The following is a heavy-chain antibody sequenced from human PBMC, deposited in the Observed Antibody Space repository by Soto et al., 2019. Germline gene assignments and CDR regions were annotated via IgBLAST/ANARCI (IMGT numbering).Heavy chain of an antibody. J-gene: IGHJ6*02. Sequence: SQTLSLTCAISGDSVSSNSAAWNWIRQSPSRGLEWLGRTYYRSKWYNDYAVSVKSRITINPDTSKNQFSLQLNSVTPEDTAVYYCARDFQQQPSSYYYYGMDVWGQGTTVTVSS. CDR2: TYYRSKWYN. V-gene: IGHV6-1*01. CDR3: ARDFQQQPSSYYYYGMDV. D-gene: IGHD6-13*01. CDR1: GDSVSSNSAA.